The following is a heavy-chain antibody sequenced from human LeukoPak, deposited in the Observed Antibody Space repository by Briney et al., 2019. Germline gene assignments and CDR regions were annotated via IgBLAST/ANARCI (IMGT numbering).Heavy chain of an antibody. CDR2: IYPGDSDT. J-gene: IGHJ3*02. CDR1: GYSFTSYW. CDR3: ATPPSYSSGSSDAFDI. Sequence: GESLQISCQGSGYSFTSYWIGWVRQLPGKGLEWMGIIYPGDSDTRYSPSFQGQVTISADKSISTAYLQWSSLKASDTAMYYCATPPSYSSGSSDAFDIWGQGTMVTVSS. D-gene: IGHD6-19*01. V-gene: IGHV5-51*01.